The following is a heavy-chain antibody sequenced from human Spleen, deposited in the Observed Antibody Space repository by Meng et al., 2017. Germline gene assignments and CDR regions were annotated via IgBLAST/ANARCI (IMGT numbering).Heavy chain of an antibody. D-gene: IGHD2-2*01. V-gene: IGHV4-39*01. CDR1: GGSITSTSYY. CDR2: VYHSGST. Sequence: SETLSLTCTVSGGSITSTSYYWGWIRQPPGKGLEWIGNVYHSGSTYYNPSLKSRVAISVDTSKNQFSLKLSSVTAADTAVYYCAKMGVVPAAYYYYYGMDVWGQGTTVTVSS. CDR3: AKMGVVPAAYYYYYGMDV. J-gene: IGHJ6*02.